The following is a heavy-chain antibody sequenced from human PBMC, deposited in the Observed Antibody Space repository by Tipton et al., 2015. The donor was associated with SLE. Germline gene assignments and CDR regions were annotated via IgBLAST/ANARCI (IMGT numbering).Heavy chain of an antibody. V-gene: IGHV4-59*01. D-gene: IGHD3-3*01. CDR1: GGSISTYY. CDR2: IYYSGST. J-gene: IGHJ6*03. CDR3: ARGGLIFGVVNPMDV. Sequence: TLSLTCTVSGGSISTYYWNWIRQPPGKGLEWIGYIYYSGSTNYNPPLKSRVTISLDTSKNQFSLKLSSVTAADTAVYYCARGGLIFGVVNPMDVWGKGTTVTVSS.